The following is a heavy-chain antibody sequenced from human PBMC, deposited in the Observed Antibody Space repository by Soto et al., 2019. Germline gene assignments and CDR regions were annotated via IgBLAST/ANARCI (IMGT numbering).Heavy chain of an antibody. D-gene: IGHD3-9*01. J-gene: IGHJ3*02. CDR3: AREPVLRYFVTDAFDI. CDR2: IIPILGIA. V-gene: IGHV1-69*04. CDR1: GGTFSSYT. Sequence: ASVKVSCKASGGTFSSYTISWVRQAPGQGLEWMGRIIPILGIANYAQKFQGRVTITADKSTSTAYMELSSLRSEDTAVYYCAREPVLRYFVTDAFDIWGQGTMVTVSS.